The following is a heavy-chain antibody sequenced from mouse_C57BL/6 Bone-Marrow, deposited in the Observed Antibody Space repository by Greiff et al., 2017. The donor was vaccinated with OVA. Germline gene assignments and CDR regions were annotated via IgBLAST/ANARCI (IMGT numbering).Heavy chain of an antibody. V-gene: IGHV1-55*01. D-gene: IGHD4-1*01. Sequence: QVQLKQSGAELVKPGASVKMSCKASGYTFTSYWITWVKQRPGQGLEWIGDIYPGSGSTNYNEKFKSKATLTVDTSSSTAYMQLSSLTSEDSAVYYCARSLTGTGYFDVWGTGTTVTVSS. CDR1: GYTFTSYW. CDR2: IYPGSGST. J-gene: IGHJ1*03. CDR3: ARSLTGTGYFDV.